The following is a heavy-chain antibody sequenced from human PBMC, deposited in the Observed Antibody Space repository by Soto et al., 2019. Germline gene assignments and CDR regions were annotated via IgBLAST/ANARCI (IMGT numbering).Heavy chain of an antibody. D-gene: IGHD3-22*01. Sequence: SETLSLTCAVYGGSFSGYYWSWIRQPPGKGLEWIGEINHSGSTNYNPSLKSRVTISVDTSKNQFSLKLSSVTAADTAVYYCARGPRPRLAPLPSNYYDSSGYYRGRYFDYWGQGTLVTVSS. CDR3: ARGPRPRLAPLPSNYYDSSGYYRGRYFDY. CDR1: GGSFSGYY. V-gene: IGHV4-34*01. CDR2: INHSGST. J-gene: IGHJ4*02.